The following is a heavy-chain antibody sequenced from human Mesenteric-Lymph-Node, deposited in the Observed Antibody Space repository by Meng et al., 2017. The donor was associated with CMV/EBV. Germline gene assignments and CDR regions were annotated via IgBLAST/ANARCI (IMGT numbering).Heavy chain of an antibody. Sequence: GESLKISCAASGFTFSDYWMTWVRQAPGKGLEWVAKIRDDGSEEYYVDSVKGRFTTSRDNAKNSMFLQMNSLRAEDTAVYYCTRDQIYDFWSGFDYWGQGALVTVSS. CDR1: GFTFSDYW. CDR2: IRDDGSEE. D-gene: IGHD3-3*01. J-gene: IGHJ4*02. CDR3: TRDQIYDFWSGFDY. V-gene: IGHV3-7*01.